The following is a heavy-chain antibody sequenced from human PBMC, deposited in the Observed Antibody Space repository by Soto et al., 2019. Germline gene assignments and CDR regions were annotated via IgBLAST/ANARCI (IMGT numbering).Heavy chain of an antibody. D-gene: IGHD3-16*01. Sequence: EVQLVESGGGLVQPGRSLRLSCAASGFSFDDYAMNWVRQVPGKGLEWVSSISWNSGSIGYADSVKGRFTISRDNAKNSVDLQMDSLRAEDTAVYYCAKDIGPVAALIDYWGQGTLVAVSS. CDR2: ISWNSGSI. J-gene: IGHJ4*02. V-gene: IGHV3-9*01. CDR3: AKDIGPVAALIDY. CDR1: GFSFDDYA.